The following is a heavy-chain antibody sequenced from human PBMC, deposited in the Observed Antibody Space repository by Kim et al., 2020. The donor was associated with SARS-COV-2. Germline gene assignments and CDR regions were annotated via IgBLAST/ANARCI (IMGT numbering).Heavy chain of an antibody. CDR1: EFSLTDYA. V-gene: IGHV3-23*01. D-gene: IGHD3-10*01. CDR3: ARSANKSLIRSHGFDS. J-gene: IGHJ5*01. CDR2: ISYRRETT. Sequence: GGSLRLSCAASEFSLTDYALGWVRQAPGKGLEWVSVISYRRETTYYADFVQGRFTISRDTFNIIVFLQLDRLKIDDTGAYYYARSANKSLIRSHGFDSWGQGALVTVAP.